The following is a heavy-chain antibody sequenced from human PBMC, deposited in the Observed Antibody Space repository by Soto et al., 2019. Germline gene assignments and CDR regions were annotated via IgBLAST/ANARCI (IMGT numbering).Heavy chain of an antibody. CDR2: ISWNSAAL. CDR1: GSTFDDYA. J-gene: IGHJ4*02. D-gene: IGHD3-22*01. Sequence: GGSLRLSCAASGSTFDDYAMHWVRQAPGKGLEWVSGISWNSAALGYADSVRGRFSISRDNAKNSLYLQMNSLRAEDTALYYCAKGPYDSSGYYNFDYWGQGTLVTVSS. CDR3: AKGPYDSSGYYNFDY. V-gene: IGHV3-9*01.